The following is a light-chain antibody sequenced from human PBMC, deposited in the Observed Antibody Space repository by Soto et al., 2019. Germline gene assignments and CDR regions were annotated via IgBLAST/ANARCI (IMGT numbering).Light chain of an antibody. CDR1: QSISSY. V-gene: IGKV1-5*01. CDR2: DAS. J-gene: IGKJ1*01. Sequence: DIKLTQSPSALSASVGDRVTITCRASQSISSYLNWYQQKPGKAPKLLIYDASSLESGVPSRFSGSGSGTEFTLTISSLQPDDFATYYCQQYNSDSPWTFGQGTNVEI. CDR3: QQYNSDSPWT.